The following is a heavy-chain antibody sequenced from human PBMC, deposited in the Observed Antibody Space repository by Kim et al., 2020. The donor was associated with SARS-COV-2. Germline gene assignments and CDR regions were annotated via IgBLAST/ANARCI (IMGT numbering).Heavy chain of an antibody. D-gene: IGHD5-12*01. J-gene: IGHJ5*02. CDR3: ARGPRWLQLRGRWFDP. CDR1: GGSFSGYY. V-gene: IGHV4-34*01. CDR2: INHSGST. Sequence: SETLSLTCAVYGGSFSGYYWSWIRQPPGKGLEWIGEINHSGSTNYNPSLKSRVTISVDTSKNQFSLKLSSVTAADTAVYYCARGPRWLQLRGRWFDPWGQGTLVTVSS.